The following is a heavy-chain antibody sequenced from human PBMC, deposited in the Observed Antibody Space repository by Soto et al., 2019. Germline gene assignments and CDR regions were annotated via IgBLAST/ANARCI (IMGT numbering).Heavy chain of an antibody. CDR3: TRRGGSPLVYYYGMDV. J-gene: IGHJ6*02. CDR1: GFTFSNPR. D-gene: IGHD2-15*01. Sequence: EVQLVESGGGLVKPGGFLKLPCAAPGFTFSNPRMKWVRQAPGKGPEWVGRIKSKTDGGTTDYAAPVKGRFTISRDDSKNTLYLQMNSLKTEDTAVYYCTRRGGSPLVYYYGMDVWGQGTTVTVSS. CDR2: IKSKTDGGTT. V-gene: IGHV3-15*07.